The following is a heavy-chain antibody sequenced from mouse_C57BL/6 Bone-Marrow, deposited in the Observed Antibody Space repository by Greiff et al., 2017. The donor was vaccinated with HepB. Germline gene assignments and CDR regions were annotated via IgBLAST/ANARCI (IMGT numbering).Heavy chain of an antibody. J-gene: IGHJ2*01. D-gene: IGHD2-4*01. V-gene: IGHV1-50*01. CDR2: IDPSDSYT. CDR1: GYTFTSYW. CDR3: ARRSITTSYFDY. Sequence: QVHVKQPGAELVKPGASVKLSCKASGYTFTSYWMQWVKQRPGQGLEWIGEIDPSDSYTNYNQKFKGKATLTVDTSSSTAYMQLSSLTSEDSAVYYCARRSITTSYFDYWGQGTTLTVSS.